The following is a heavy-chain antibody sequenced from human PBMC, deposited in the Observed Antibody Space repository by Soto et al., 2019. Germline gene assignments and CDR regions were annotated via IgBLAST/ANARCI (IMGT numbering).Heavy chain of an antibody. J-gene: IGHJ4*02. Sequence: QVQLVESEGGVVQPGRSLRLSCAASGFTFSSYAMHWVRQAPGKGLEWLAIIWYDGSEKYYADSVKGRFTISRDNSKNTVYLQMNSLRAEDTAVYYCARAAISLWLSEWGQGTLVTVSS. CDR1: GFTFSSYA. D-gene: IGHD3-16*02. CDR3: ARAAISLWLSE. V-gene: IGHV3-33*01. CDR2: IWYDGSEK.